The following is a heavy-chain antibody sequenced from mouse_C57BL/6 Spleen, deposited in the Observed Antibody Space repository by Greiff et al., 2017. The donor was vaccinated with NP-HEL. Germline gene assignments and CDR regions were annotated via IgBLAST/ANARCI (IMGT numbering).Heavy chain of an antibody. CDR1: GYTFTSYW. CDR2: IDPSDSYT. CDR3: AIPSY. Sequence: QVQLKQPGAELVKPGASVKLSCKASGYTFTSYWMQWVKQRPGQGLEWIGEIDPSDSYTNYNQKFKGKATLTVDTSSSTAYMQLSSLTSEDSAVYYCAIPSYWGQGTTLTVSS. J-gene: IGHJ2*01. V-gene: IGHV1-50*01.